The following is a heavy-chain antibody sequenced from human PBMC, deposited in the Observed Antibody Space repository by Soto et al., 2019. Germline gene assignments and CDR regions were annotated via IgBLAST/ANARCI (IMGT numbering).Heavy chain of an antibody. CDR1: GFTFSNAW. CDR2: IKSKTDGGTT. CDR3: TTPAYCGGDCYSRY. Sequence: EVQLVESGGGLVKPGGSLRLSCAASGFTFSNAWMSWVRQAPGKGLEWAGRIKSKTDGGTTDYAAPVKGRFTISRDDSKNTLYLQMNSLKTEDTAVYYCTTPAYCGGDCYSRYWGQGTLVTVSS. D-gene: IGHD2-21*02. V-gene: IGHV3-15*01. J-gene: IGHJ4*02.